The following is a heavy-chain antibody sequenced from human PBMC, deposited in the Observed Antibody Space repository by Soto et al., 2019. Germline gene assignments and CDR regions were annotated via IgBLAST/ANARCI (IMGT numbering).Heavy chain of an antibody. Sequence: SETLSLTCTVSGSSISSYYWSWIRQPAGQGLQWIGRIYTSGSTNYNPSLKSRVTMSVDTSKNQFCLKLSSVTAADTAVYYCARDDLNGRDSPGDAFDIWGQGTRVTASS. CDR1: GSSISSYY. CDR2: IYTSGST. CDR3: ARDDLNGRDSPGDAFDI. J-gene: IGHJ3*02. V-gene: IGHV4-4*07. D-gene: IGHD3-22*01.